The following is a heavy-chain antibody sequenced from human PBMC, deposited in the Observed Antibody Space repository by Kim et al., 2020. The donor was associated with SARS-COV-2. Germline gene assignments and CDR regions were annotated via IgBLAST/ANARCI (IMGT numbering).Heavy chain of an antibody. J-gene: IGHJ4*02. V-gene: IGHV3-7*01. Sequence: EEFYVDSVKGRFTISRDNAKNSMYLQMNSLRAEDTAVYYCARHVGTAFDYWGQGALVTVSS. CDR2: EE. CDR3: ARHVGTAFDY. D-gene: IGHD1-26*01.